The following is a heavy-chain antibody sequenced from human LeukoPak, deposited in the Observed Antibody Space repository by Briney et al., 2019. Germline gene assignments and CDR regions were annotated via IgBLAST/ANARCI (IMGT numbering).Heavy chain of an antibody. CDR3: ARGRGGYSYGQVDY. D-gene: IGHD5-18*01. V-gene: IGHV4-34*01. CDR2: INHSGST. CDR1: GGSFSGYY. J-gene: IGHJ4*02. Sequence: SETLSLTCAVYGGSFSGYYWSWIRQPPGKGLEWMGEINHSGSTNYNPSLKSRVTISVDTSKNQFSLKLSSVTAADTAVYYCARGRGGYSYGQVDYWGQGTLVTVSS.